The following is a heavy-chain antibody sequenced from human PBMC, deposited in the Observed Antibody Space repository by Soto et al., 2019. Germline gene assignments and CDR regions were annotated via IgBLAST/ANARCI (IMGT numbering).Heavy chain of an antibody. CDR3: AKSDWFDP. CDR1: GFTFSSYG. J-gene: IGHJ5*02. CDR2: ISYDGSNK. Sequence: GGSLRLSCAASGFTFSSYGMHWVRQAPGKGLEWVAVISYDGSNKYYADSVKGRFTISRDNSKNTLYLQMNSLRAEDTAVYYCAKSDWFDPWGQGTLVTVSS. V-gene: IGHV3-30*18.